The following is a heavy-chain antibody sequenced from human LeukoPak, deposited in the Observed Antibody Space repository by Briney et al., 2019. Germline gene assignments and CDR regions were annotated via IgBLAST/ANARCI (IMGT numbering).Heavy chain of an antibody. Sequence: SETLSLTCTVSGGSISSSNYYWGWIRQPPGKGLEWIGYIYYSGSTNYNPSLKSRVTISVDTSKNQFSLKLSSVTAADTAVYYCARSTEIDPDKTPDAFDIWGQGTMVTVSS. CDR3: ARSTEIDPDKTPDAFDI. D-gene: IGHD4-23*01. J-gene: IGHJ3*02. CDR1: GGSISSSNYY. CDR2: IYYSGST. V-gene: IGHV4-61*05.